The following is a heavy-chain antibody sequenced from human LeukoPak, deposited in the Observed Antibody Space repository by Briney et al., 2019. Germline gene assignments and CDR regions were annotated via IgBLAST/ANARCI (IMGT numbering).Heavy chain of an antibody. CDR2: IYYSGDT. J-gene: IGHJ5*02. D-gene: IGHD3-10*01. CDR3: VRGPYGSGISNWFDP. CDR1: GGSISSSSYY. V-gene: IGHV4-39*07. Sequence: SETLSLTCTVSGGSISSSSYYWGWIRQPPGKGLEWIGSIYYSGDTNYNPSLQSRVTVSVDTSKNQFSLKLTSVSAADTAVYYCVRGPYGSGISNWFDPWGQGTQVIVSS.